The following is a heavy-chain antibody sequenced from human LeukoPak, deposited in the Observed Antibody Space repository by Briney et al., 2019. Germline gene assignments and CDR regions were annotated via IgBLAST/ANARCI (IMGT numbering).Heavy chain of an antibody. CDR3: ARGGMRYYDSGGHDY. D-gene: IGHD3-22*01. J-gene: IGHJ4*02. CDR1: NGSISSYF. CDR2: IYYSGST. Sequence: SETLSLTCSVSNGSISSYFWNWVRLPPGKGLECIGYIYYSGSTNYNPSLKSRVTISLDTSKNQFSLKVSSVTAADTAVYYCARGGMRYYDSGGHDYWGQGTLVTVSS. V-gene: IGHV4-59*01.